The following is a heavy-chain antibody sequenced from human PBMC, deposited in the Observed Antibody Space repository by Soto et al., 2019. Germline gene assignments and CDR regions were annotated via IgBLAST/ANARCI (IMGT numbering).Heavy chain of an antibody. CDR1: GGSVSSCCNY. V-gene: IGHV4-39*01. Sequence: QPQLQESGPGLVKPSETLSLTCTVSGGSVSSCCNYWGWVRQPPGKGLDWIGSIHNSGSTSYNPSLKSRGTISVDTPKNQFSLNLTSVTAADTAVYYCTRGLSSPSATGIWGQGTLVTVSS. CDR3: TRGLSSPSATGI. D-gene: IGHD6-6*01. J-gene: IGHJ4*02. CDR2: IHNSGST.